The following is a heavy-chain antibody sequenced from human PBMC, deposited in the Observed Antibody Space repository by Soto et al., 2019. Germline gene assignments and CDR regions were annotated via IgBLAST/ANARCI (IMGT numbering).Heavy chain of an antibody. CDR2: MYSSGST. D-gene: IGHD3-10*01. Sequence: QVQLQESGPGLVKPSQTLSLTCTVSGVPISSGGYYWSWIRQHPGKGLEWIGYMYSSGSTYFNPSLKSRVTISLETSKNQIPLKVSSVTAADPAVYFCARDLWFGELSGGYDYYGMEVWGQGTTVTVTS. J-gene: IGHJ6*02. V-gene: IGHV4-31*03. CDR1: GVPISSGGYY. CDR3: ARDLWFGELSGGYDYYGMEV.